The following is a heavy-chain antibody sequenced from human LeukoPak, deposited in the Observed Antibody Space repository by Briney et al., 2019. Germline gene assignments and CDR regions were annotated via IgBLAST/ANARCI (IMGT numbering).Heavy chain of an antibody. Sequence: SETLSLTCSVSGFPISNAYFWGWIRQPPGKGLEWIGSISHSGSTYYNPSLKSRVTISIDTPKNHFALKLSSVTAADTAVYYCARGLDDFWSNYYYMDVWGKGTTVTVSS. CDR1: GFPISNAYF. D-gene: IGHD3-3*01. CDR2: ISHSGST. V-gene: IGHV4-38-2*02. CDR3: ARGLDDFWSNYYYMDV. J-gene: IGHJ6*03.